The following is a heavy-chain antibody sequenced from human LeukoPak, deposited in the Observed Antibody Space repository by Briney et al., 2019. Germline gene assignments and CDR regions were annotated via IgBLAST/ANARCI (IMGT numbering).Heavy chain of an antibody. J-gene: IGHJ4*02. D-gene: IGHD2-15*01. Sequence: SETLSLTCTVSGGSISSSSYYWGWIRRPPGKGLEWIGSIYYSGSTYYNPSLKSRVTISVDTSKNQFSLKLSSVTAADTAVYYCASSLVDCSGGSCYPPVGNWGQGTLVTVSS. CDR1: GGSISSSSYY. V-gene: IGHV4-39*01. CDR2: IYYSGST. CDR3: ASSLVDCSGGSCYPPVGN.